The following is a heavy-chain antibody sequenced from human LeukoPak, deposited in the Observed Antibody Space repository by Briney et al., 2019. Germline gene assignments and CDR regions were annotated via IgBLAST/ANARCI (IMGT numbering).Heavy chain of an antibody. D-gene: IGHD3-10*01. V-gene: IGHV4-39*07. CDR2: IYYSGST. Sequence: SETRSLTCTVSGGSISSSSYYWGWIRQPPGKGLEWIGSIYYSGSTYYNPSLKSRVTISVDTSKNQFSLKLSSVTAADTAVYYCARDFMVRGESDYWGQGTLVTVSS. J-gene: IGHJ4*02. CDR3: ARDFMVRGESDY. CDR1: GGSISSSSYY.